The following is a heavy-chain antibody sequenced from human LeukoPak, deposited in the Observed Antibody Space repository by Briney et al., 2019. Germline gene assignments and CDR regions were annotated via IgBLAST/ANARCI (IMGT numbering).Heavy chain of an antibody. D-gene: IGHD6-13*01. V-gene: IGHV4-59*01. CDR2: IYYSGST. J-gene: IGHJ6*02. CDR1: GGTISSYY. CDR3: ARDSSSWYYYYGMDV. Sequence: PSETLSLTCTVSGGTISSYYLSWIRQPPGKGLEWIGYIYYSGSTNYNPYLKSRVTISVDTSKNQFSLKLSSVTAADTAVYYCARDSSSWYYYYGMDVWGQGTTVTVSS.